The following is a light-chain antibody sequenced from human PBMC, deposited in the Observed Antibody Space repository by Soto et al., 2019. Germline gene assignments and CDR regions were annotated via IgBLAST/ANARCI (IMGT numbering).Light chain of an antibody. V-gene: IGKV1-39*01. Sequence: DIQMTQSPSSLSASVGDGVTITCRASQFIGNYLNWYQHRPGKVPEVLIYGATSLHSGVPSRFTGSGYGTDFTLPISSLQPEDFATYYCQHVYSFPHDFGQGTKLEV. J-gene: IGKJ2*01. CDR2: GAT. CDR3: QHVYSFPHD. CDR1: QFIGNY.